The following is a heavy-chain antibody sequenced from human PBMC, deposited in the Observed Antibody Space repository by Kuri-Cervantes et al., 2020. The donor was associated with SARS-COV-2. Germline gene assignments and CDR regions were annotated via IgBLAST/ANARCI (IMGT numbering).Heavy chain of an antibody. D-gene: IGHD3-22*01. CDR2: IYYSGST. J-gene: IGHJ4*02. CDR3: ARLGAYDSSGYGDY. V-gene: IGHV4-39*07. CDR1: GGSISSSSYY. Sequence: SETLSLTCTVSGGSISSSSYYWGWIRQPPGKGLEWIGSIYYSGSTYYNPSLKSRVTISVDTSKNQFSLKLSSVTAADTAVYCCARLGAYDSSGYGDYWGQGTLVTVSS.